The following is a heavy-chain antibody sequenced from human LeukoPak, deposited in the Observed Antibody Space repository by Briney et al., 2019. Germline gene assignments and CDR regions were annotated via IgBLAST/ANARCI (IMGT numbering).Heavy chain of an antibody. D-gene: IGHD3-22*01. V-gene: IGHV3-48*03. Sequence: GGSLRLSCAASGFTFSSYEMNWVRQAPGKGLEWVSYISSSGSTIYYADSVKGRFTISRDNAKNSLYLQMSGLRAEDTAVYYCARFYDGSGYYSWGRGTLVTVSS. CDR2: ISSSGSTI. J-gene: IGHJ4*02. CDR3: ARFYDGSGYYS. CDR1: GFTFSSYE.